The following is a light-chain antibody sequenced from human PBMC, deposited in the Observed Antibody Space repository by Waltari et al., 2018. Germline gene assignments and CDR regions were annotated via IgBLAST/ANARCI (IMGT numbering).Light chain of an antibody. V-gene: IGLV4-69*01. CDR1: SGHSSNV. Sequence: QLVLTQSPSASASLGASVKLTCTLSSGHSSNVIAWLQQQPEKGTRYLMKVNSDGSNSKGDEIPDRFSVSSSGAERYLTISSLQSEDEADYYCQTGGHGTWVFGGGTKLTVL. J-gene: IGLJ3*02. CDR3: QTGGHGTWV. CDR2: VNSDGSN.